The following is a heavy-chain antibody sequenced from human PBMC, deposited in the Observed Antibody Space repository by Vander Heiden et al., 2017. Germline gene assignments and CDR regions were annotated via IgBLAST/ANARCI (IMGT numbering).Heavy chain of an antibody. CDR1: GGSISSSSYY. Sequence: QLQLLESGPGLVKPSETLSLPPTVPGGSISSSSYYWGWIRQPPGKGLEWIGSIYYSGSTYYNPSLKSRVTISVDTSKNQFSLKLNSVTAADTAVYYCARQDGLVPDYWGQGTLVTVSS. CDR2: IYYSGST. V-gene: IGHV4-39*01. J-gene: IGHJ4*02. CDR3: ARQDGLVPDY. D-gene: IGHD3-9*01.